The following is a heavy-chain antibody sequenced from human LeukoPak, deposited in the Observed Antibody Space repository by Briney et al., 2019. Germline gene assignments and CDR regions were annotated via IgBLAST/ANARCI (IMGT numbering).Heavy chain of an antibody. Sequence: GGSLRLSCAASGFIFSSYTMHWVRQAPGKGLEWVSCISSASGHINYADSVKGRFTISRDNTKNSLHLQMSSLRAEDTAVYYCARDQGVSYWGQGTLVTVSS. CDR2: ISSASGHI. CDR3: ARDQGVSY. V-gene: IGHV3-21*01. D-gene: IGHD2-8*01. J-gene: IGHJ4*02. CDR1: GFIFSSYT.